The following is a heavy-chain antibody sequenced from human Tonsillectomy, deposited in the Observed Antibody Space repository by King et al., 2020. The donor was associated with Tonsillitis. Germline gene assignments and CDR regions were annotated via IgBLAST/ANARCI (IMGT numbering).Heavy chain of an antibody. CDR3: ARDYCTNGVCSWFDP. CDR1: GYTFSGYY. J-gene: IGHJ5*02. V-gene: IGHV1-2*02. D-gene: IGHD2-8*01. CDR2: INPNSGGT. Sequence: QLVQSGAEVKKPGASVKVSCKASGYTFSGYYMHWVRQAPGQGLEGMGWINPNSGGTTFALKFQGRVTLTMDTSISTAYMELSRLRSDDTAVYYCARDYCTNGVCSWFDPWGQGTLVTVSS.